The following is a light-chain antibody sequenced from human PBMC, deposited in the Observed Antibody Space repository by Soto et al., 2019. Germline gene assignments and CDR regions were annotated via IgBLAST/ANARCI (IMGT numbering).Light chain of an antibody. CDR1: QSISTW. CDR2: KAS. CDR3: QQYNVFPIT. V-gene: IGKV1-5*03. Sequence: DIQMTQSPSALSASVGDRVTITCRASQSISTWLAWYQQKPGRAPNLLIYKASSLESGVPSRFSGGGSGTEFTLTISSLQPDDFATYYCQQYNVFPITFGQGRRLEIK. J-gene: IGKJ5*01.